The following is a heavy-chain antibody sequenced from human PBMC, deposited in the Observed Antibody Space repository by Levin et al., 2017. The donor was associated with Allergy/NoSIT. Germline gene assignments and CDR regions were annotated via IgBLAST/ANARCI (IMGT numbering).Heavy chain of an antibody. Sequence: QAGGSLRLSCAASGFTFSSYAMHWVRQPPGKGLEWVSRLHTDGSGTTYADSVKGRFTISRDNAKNTLHLQMSSLRAEDTAVYYCARGNYYGLDVWGQGTTVTVSS. D-gene: IGHD3-10*01. J-gene: IGHJ6*02. V-gene: IGHV3-74*03. CDR3: ARGNYYGLDV. CDR2: LHTDGSGT. CDR1: GFTFSSYA.